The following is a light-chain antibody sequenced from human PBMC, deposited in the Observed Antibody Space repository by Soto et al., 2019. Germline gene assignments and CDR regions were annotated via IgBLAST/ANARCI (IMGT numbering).Light chain of an antibody. J-gene: IGKJ2*01. CDR3: QQYYSFPYT. V-gene: IGKV1D-8*01. CDR1: QGISSY. CDR2: AAS. Sequence: IQMTQSPPTLPASAGDRVTITCRASQGISSYLAWYQQKPGKAPELLIYAASTLQSGVPSRFSGSGSGTDFTLTISCLQSEDFATYYCQQYYSFPYTFGQGTKVDIK.